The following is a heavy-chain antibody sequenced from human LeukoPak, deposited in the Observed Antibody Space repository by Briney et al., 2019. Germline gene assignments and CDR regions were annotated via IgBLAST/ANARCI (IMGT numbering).Heavy chain of an antibody. CDR2: MNPNSGNT. CDR3: ARGPLDYGSTYYYMDV. V-gene: IGHV1-8*03. J-gene: IGHJ6*03. D-gene: IGHD3-10*01. Sequence: GASVKVSCKASGYTFTSYDINWVRQATGQGLEWMGWMNPNSGNTGYAQKFQGRVTITRDTSISTAYMELSSLRSEDTAVYYCARGPLDYGSTYYYMDVWGKGTTVTVSS. CDR1: GYTFTSYD.